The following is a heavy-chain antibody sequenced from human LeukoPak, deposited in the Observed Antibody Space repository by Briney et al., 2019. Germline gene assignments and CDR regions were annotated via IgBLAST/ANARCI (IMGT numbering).Heavy chain of an antibody. Sequence: GGSLRLSCAASGFTFSSYSMNWVRQAPGKGLEWVSYISSSSSTIYYADSVKGRFTISRDNAKNSLYLQMNSLRAEDTAVYYCARDSPMAAPDYWGQGTLVTVSS. CDR3: ARDSPMAAPDY. V-gene: IGHV3-48*01. J-gene: IGHJ4*02. CDR2: ISSSSSTI. CDR1: GFTFSSYS. D-gene: IGHD6-6*01.